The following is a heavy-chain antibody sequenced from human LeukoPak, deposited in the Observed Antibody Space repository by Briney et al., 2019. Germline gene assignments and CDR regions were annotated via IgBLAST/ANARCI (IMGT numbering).Heavy chain of an antibody. CDR2: ISYDGSNK. V-gene: IGHV3-30*18. J-gene: IGHJ4*02. Sequence: GRSLRLSCAASGFTFSSYGIRWVRQAPGKGLEWVAVISYDGSNKYYADSVKGRFTISRDNSKNTLYLQMNSLRAEDTAVYYCAKEGSGYVDYWGQGTLVTVSS. CDR3: AKEGSGYVDY. D-gene: IGHD3-3*01. CDR1: GFTFSSYG.